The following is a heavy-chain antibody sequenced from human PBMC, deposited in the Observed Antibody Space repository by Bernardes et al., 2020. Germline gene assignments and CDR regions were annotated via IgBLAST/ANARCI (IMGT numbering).Heavy chain of an antibody. CDR2: FNPNTGGT. CDR3: ARDPDGDYRFDY. V-gene: IGHV1-2*02. D-gene: IGHD4-17*01. Sequence: ASVKVSCKASGYTFTGFYFHWLRQAPGQGLEWMGRFNPNTGGTDFAPNFQGRVTMTRDTSITTAFMELNKMTSDDAAVYFCARDPDGDYRFDYWGQGTLVTVSS. J-gene: IGHJ4*02. CDR1: GYTFTGFY.